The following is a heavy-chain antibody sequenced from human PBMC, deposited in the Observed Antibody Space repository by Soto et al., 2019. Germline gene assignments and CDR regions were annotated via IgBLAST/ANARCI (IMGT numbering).Heavy chain of an antibody. CDR1: RGSIRSYY. D-gene: IGHD3-16*01. CDR2: VYHSATT. Sequence: SETLSLTCTVSRGSIRSYYWSWIRQPPGKGPEWIGFVYHSATTNYNPSLESRVTISLDTSKNQFSLKLNSVTAADTAVYYCATRSPGVCAGVYDFWRQGTLDPVSA. CDR3: ATRSPGVCAGVYDF. J-gene: IGHJ4*02. V-gene: IGHV4-59*01.